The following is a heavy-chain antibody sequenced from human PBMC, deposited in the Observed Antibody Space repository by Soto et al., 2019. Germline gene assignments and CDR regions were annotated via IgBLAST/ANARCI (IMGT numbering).Heavy chain of an antibody. J-gene: IGHJ5*02. V-gene: IGHV3-74*01. CDR2: IDNDGSNT. CDR1: GFTFNRYW. D-gene: IGHD6-19*01. CDR3: VIYTYISGWSTWFDP. Sequence: XGSLRLSCAASGFTFNRYWMHWVRQAPGKGHVWVSRIDNDGSNTRYADSVKGRFTISRDTARNTLYLQMNSLRVEDTAVYFFVIYTYISGWSTWFDPWGQGTLVTVSS.